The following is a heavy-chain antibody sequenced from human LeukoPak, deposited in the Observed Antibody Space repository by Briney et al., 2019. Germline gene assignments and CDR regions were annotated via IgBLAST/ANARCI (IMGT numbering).Heavy chain of an antibody. CDR1: GYSISSGYY. J-gene: IGHJ4*02. D-gene: IGHD2-21*02. V-gene: IGHV4-38-2*02. CDR3: ASSCGGDCYFY. Sequence: SETLSLTCTVSGYSISSGYYWGWIRQPPGKGLEWIGSIYHSGSTYYNLSLKSRVTISVDTSKNQFSLKLSSVTAADTAVYYCASSCGGDCYFYWGQGTLVTVSS. CDR2: IYHSGST.